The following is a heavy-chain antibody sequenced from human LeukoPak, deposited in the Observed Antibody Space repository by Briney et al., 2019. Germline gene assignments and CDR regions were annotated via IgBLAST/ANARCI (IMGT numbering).Heavy chain of an antibody. V-gene: IGHV1-8*01. Sequence: GASVKVSCKASGYTFTSYDINWVRQATGQGLEWMGWMNPNSGNTGYAQKFQGRVTMTRNTSISTAYMELSSLRSEDTAVYYCARGFVVVTLISDAFDIWGQGTMVTVSS. J-gene: IGHJ3*02. CDR3: ARGFVVVTLISDAFDI. CDR1: GYTFTSYD. CDR2: MNPNSGNT. D-gene: IGHD2-21*01.